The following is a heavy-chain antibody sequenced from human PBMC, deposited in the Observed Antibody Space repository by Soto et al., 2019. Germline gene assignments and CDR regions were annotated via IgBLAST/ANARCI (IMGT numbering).Heavy chain of an antibody. V-gene: IGHV4-34*01. CDR2: INHSGST. CDR3: ARRSSWYLYYYYYGMDV. D-gene: IGHD6-13*01. CDR1: GGSFSGYY. J-gene: IGHJ6*02. Sequence: SETLSLTCAVYGGSFSGYYWSWIRQPPGKGLEWIGEINHSGSTNYNPSLKSRVTISVDTSKNQFSLKLSSLPAADTAFYYCARRSSWYLYYYYYGMDVWGQGTTVTVSS.